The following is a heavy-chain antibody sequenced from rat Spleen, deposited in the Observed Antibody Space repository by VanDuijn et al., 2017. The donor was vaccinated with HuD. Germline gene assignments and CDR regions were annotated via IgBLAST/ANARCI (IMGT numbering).Heavy chain of an antibody. CDR3: AGTEYPDITPGWFAY. V-gene: IGHV5-20*01. Sequence: EVQLVESGGGLVQPGRSLTLSCAASGFTFSDYDMAWVRQAPTKGLEWVASMSHDGGGTYYRDSVKDRFTISKYNAKITLYLQMDSLTPEDTASDYCAGTEYPDITPGWFAYGGQGTLVTVSA. D-gene: IGHD1-4*01. CDR1: GFTFSDYD. J-gene: IGHJ3*01. CDR2: MSHDGGGT.